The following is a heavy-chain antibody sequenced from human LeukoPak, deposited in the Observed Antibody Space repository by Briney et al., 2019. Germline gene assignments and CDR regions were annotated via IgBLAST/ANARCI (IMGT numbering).Heavy chain of an antibody. V-gene: IGHV4-59*01. J-gene: IGHJ5*02. Sequence: SETLSLTCTVSGGSISGYYWSWIRQPPGKGLEWIGYIYYSGSTNYNPSLKSRVTISVDTSKNQFSLKLSSVTAADTAVYYCARGQQPFDPWGQGTLVTVSS. CDR1: GGSISGYY. CDR3: ARGQQPFDP. CDR2: IYYSGST. D-gene: IGHD1-1*01.